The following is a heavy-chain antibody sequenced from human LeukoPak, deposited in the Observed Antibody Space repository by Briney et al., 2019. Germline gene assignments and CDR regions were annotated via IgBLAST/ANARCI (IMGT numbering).Heavy chain of an antibody. CDR2: VYSGGTT. Sequence: GGSLRLSCAASGFTVSSNFMSWVRQAPGKGLEWVSIVYSGGTTYYADSVKGRFIISRDNSTNTLFLQMNSLRVEDTAMYYCARGPRSSVVVTAFFDYWGQGALVTVSS. CDR3: ARGPRSSVVVTAFFDY. V-gene: IGHV3-53*01. J-gene: IGHJ4*02. CDR1: GFTVSSNF. D-gene: IGHD2-21*02.